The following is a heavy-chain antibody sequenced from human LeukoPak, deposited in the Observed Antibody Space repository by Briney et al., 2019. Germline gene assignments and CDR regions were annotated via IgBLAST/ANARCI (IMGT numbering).Heavy chain of an antibody. CDR2: IYTSGST. Sequence: PSETLSLTCTVSGGSMSSYYWSWTRQPAGKGLEWIGRIYTSGSTNYNPSLKSRVTISVDTSKNQFSLKLSSVTAADTAVYYCARRVYYDSSGYRVSNWYFDLWGRGTLVTVSS. J-gene: IGHJ2*01. D-gene: IGHD3-22*01. CDR3: ARRVYYDSSGYRVSNWYFDL. V-gene: IGHV4-4*07. CDR1: GGSMSSYY.